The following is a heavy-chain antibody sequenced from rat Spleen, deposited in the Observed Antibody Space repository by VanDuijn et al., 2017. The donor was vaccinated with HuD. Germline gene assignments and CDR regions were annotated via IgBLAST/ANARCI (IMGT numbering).Heavy chain of an antibody. Sequence: EVQLVESGGGLVQPGRSLKVSCTASGFTFSDYDMAWVRQAPKKGLEWVATISYDGSSTYYRDSVKGRFTISRDNAKSTLSLQMDSLRSEDTATYYCARHPVRALFDYWGQGVMVTVSS. CDR3: ARHPVRALFDY. CDR2: ISYDGSST. J-gene: IGHJ2*01. CDR1: GFTFSDYD. V-gene: IGHV5-7*01. D-gene: IGHD4-3*01.